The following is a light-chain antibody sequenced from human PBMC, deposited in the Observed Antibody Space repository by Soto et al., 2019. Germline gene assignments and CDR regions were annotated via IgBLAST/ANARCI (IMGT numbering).Light chain of an antibody. V-gene: IGLV4-69*01. J-gene: IGLJ2*01. CDR3: QTGGTGIVI. CDR2: INRDGSH. Sequence: QPVLTQSPSASASLGASVKLTCTLSSGHSNYAIAWHQQQPEKGPRYLMKINRDGSHSTGDGIPNLFSGSSSGAERYLTISRHQYEDEADYYCQTGGTGIVIFGGGTKLTVL. CDR1: SGHSNYA.